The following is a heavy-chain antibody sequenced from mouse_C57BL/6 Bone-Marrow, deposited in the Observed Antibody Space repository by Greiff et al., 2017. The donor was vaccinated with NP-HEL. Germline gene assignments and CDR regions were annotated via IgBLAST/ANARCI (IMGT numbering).Heavy chain of an antibody. CDR3: ARFRSSFDFDY. V-gene: IGHV1-72*01. J-gene: IGHJ2*01. CDR2: FDPHSCGT. CDR1: GYTFTSSW. Sequence: QVQLQQPWAELVKPGASVLLSCKASGYTFTSSWMHWVKQRPGRCLAWIGRFDPHSCGTKYNGKFNSKATLTVAKPSSTAYMQISSLTSEDSAVYYCARFRSSFDFDYWGQGTTRTVSS. D-gene: IGHD1-2*01.